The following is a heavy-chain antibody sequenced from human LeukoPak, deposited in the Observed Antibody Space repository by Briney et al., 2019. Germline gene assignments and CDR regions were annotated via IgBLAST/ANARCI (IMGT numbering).Heavy chain of an antibody. CDR2: ISGSGGST. J-gene: IGHJ4*02. V-gene: IGHV3-23*01. CDR1: GFTFSSYA. CDR3: AKGETPRNSFDY. Sequence: GGSLRLSCVVSGFTFSSYAMSWVRQAPGKGLEWVSAISGSGGSTYYADSVKGRLTISRDNSKNTLHLQMNSLRAEDTAVYYCAKGETPRNSFDYWGQGTLVTVSS. D-gene: IGHD1-26*01.